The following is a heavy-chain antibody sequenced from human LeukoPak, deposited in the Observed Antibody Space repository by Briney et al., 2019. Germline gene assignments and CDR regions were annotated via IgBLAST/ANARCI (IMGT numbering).Heavy chain of an antibody. CDR3: ARDRGTQGYGDYFDY. Sequence: SETLSLTCTVSGGSISSYYWSWIRQPPGKGLEWIGYIYYSGSTNYNPSLKSRVTISVDTSKNQFSLKLSSVTAADTAAYYCARDRGTQGYGDYFDYWGQGTLVTVSS. CDR2: IYYSGST. D-gene: IGHD4-17*01. V-gene: IGHV4-59*01. J-gene: IGHJ4*02. CDR1: GGSISSYY.